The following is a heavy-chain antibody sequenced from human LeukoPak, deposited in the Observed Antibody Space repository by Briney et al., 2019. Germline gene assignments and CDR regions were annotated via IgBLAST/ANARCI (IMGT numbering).Heavy chain of an antibody. Sequence: PSETLSLTCTVSGGSISSSNYYWGWIRQPPGKGLEWIGSIYYYGSTYYSPSLKSRVTLSMDTSNNHFSLKLSSVTAADTAVYYCAGGRGSMVTSSLDYWGQGTLVTVSS. CDR3: AGGRGSMVTSSLDY. V-gene: IGHV4-39*07. CDR1: GGSISSSNYY. CDR2: IYYYGST. D-gene: IGHD5-18*01. J-gene: IGHJ4*02.